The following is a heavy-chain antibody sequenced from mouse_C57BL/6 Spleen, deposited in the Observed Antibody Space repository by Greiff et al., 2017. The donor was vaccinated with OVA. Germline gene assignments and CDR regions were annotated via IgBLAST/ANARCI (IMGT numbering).Heavy chain of an antibody. D-gene: IGHD3-1*01. V-gene: IGHV5-17*01. CDR1: GFTFSDYG. Sequence: EVQLVESGGGLVKPGGSLKLSCAASGFTFSDYGMHWVRQAPEKGLEWVAYISSGSSTIYYADTVKGRFPISRDNAKNTLFLQMTSLRSEDTAMYYCARLALSWDYLDYWGQGTTLTVSS. CDR3: ARLALSWDYLDY. CDR2: ISSGSSTI. J-gene: IGHJ2*01.